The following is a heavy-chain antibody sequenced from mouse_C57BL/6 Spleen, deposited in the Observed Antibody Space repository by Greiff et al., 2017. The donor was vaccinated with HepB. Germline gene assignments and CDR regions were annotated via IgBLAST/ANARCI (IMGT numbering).Heavy chain of an antibody. V-gene: IGHV5-4*01. CDR1: GFTFSSYA. Sequence: EVKLMESGGGLVKPGGSLKLSCAASGFTFSSYAMSWVRQTPEKRLEWVATISDGGSYTYYPDNVKGRFTISRDNAKNNLYLQMSHLKSEDTAMYYCAREGYSNYVGFAYWGQGTLVTVSA. J-gene: IGHJ3*01. CDR2: ISDGGSYT. D-gene: IGHD2-5*01. CDR3: AREGYSNYVGFAY.